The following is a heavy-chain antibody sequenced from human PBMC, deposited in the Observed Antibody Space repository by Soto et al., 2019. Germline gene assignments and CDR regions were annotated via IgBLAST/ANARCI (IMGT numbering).Heavy chain of an antibody. D-gene: IGHD3-10*01. V-gene: IGHV3-23*01. Sequence: DVQLSESGGDLVQPGESLRVSCAASGFTFGDYAMTWVRQAPGKGLQWVSTISGNGEKTYYEDSIQGRFTISRDNSRHTLFLPLKSLRDDDTAIYYWAPALAVSSVSPHYYYYGLDVWGPGTTVTVSS. CDR3: APALAVSSVSPHYYYYGLDV. J-gene: IGHJ6*02. CDR1: GFTFGDYA. CDR2: ISGNGEKT.